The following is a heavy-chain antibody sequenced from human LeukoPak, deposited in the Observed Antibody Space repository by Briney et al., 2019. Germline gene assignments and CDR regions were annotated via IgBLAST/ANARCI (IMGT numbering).Heavy chain of an antibody. CDR1: GFIFSDQN. J-gene: IGHJ4*02. Sequence: PGGSLRLSCAASGFIFSDQNMNWVRQAPGKGLEWVSSISSSSSYIYYADSVKGRFTISRDNAKNSLYLQMNNLRAEDTAVYYCASNLRIAALDYWGQGTLVTVSS. D-gene: IGHD6-13*01. CDR3: ASNLRIAALDY. CDR2: ISSSSSYI. V-gene: IGHV3-21*01.